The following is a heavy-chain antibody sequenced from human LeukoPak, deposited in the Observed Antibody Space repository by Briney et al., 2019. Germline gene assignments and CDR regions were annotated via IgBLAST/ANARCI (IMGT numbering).Heavy chain of an antibody. CDR3: AKGYGYNYDNWFDP. CDR1: GFTPSSYA. CDR2: ISGSGGST. V-gene: IGHV3-23*01. Sequence: GASLRLSCAASGFTPSSYALSWVRQDPGKGLEWVSGISGSGGSTYYADSVKGRFTISRDNSKNTLYLQMNSLRAEDTAVYFCAKGYGYNYDNWFDPWGQGTLVTVSS. D-gene: IGHD5-24*01. J-gene: IGHJ5*02.